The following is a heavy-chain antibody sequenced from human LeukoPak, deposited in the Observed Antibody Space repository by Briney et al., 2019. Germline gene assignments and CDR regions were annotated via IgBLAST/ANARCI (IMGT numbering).Heavy chain of an antibody. V-gene: IGHV4-30-4*08. CDR3: ARDNTAMGEGAFDY. CDR2: IYYSGST. CDR1: GGSISSGDYY. Sequence: SQTLSLTCTVSGGSISSGDYYWSWIRQPPGKGLEWIGYIYYSGSTYYNPSLKSRVTISVDTSKNQFSLKLSSVTAADTAVYYCARDNTAMGEGAFDYWGQGTLVTVSS. D-gene: IGHD5-18*01. J-gene: IGHJ4*02.